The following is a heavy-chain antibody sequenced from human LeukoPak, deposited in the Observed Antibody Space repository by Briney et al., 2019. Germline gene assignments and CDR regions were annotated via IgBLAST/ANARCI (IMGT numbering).Heavy chain of an antibody. V-gene: IGHV4-39*07. D-gene: IGHD3-9*01. J-gene: IGHJ3*02. CDR3: ATLRYFDWPEAFDI. CDR1: GGSISITSNY. CDR2: IYYSGSS. Sequence: SETLSLTCTVSGGSISITSNYWGWIRQPPGKGLEWIGSIYYSGSSYYNPSLKSRVTISVDTSKNQFSLKLSSVTAADTAVYYCATLRYFDWPEAFDIWGQGTMVTVSS.